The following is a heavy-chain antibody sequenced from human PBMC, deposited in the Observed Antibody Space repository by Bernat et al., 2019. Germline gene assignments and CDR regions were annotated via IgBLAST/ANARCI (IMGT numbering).Heavy chain of an antibody. CDR1: QYTFTGYY. CDR3: ARGLQVQGMDV. Sequence: QVQLVQSGAEVKKPGASVTVSCKASQYTFTGYYLHWVRQAPGQGLEWMGWINPNSGATNYARKFQGWVTMTRDTSISTAYMEVSSLKSDDTAVYYCARGLQVQGMDVWGKGTTVTVSS. V-gene: IGHV1-2*04. J-gene: IGHJ6*04. D-gene: IGHD1-1*01. CDR2: INPNSGAT.